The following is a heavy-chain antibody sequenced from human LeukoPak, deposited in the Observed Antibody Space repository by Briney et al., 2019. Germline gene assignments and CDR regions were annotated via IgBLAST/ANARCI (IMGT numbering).Heavy chain of an antibody. CDR1: GFTFSSYS. CDR2: ISSSSSYI. CDR3: ARDRVPAAPYYYYYGMDV. D-gene: IGHD2-2*01. Sequence: GGSLRLSCAASGFTFSSYSMNWVRQAPGKGLEWVSSISSSSSYIYYADSVKGRFTISRDNSKNTLYLQMNSLRAEDTAVYYCARDRVPAAPYYYYYGMDVWGQGTTVTVSS. V-gene: IGHV3-21*04. J-gene: IGHJ6*02.